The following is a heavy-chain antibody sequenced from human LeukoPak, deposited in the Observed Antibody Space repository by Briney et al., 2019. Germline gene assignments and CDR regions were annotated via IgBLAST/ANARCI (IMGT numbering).Heavy chain of an antibody. V-gene: IGHV3-21*01. CDR1: GLTFSSYS. J-gene: IGHJ6*02. Sequence: GGSLRLSCAASGLTFSSYSMNWVRQAPGKGLEWVSSISSSSSYIYYADSVKGRFTISRDNAKNSLYLQMNSLRAEDTAVYYCARSVSSGFFHYYGMDVWGQGTTVTVSS. CDR2: ISSSSSYI. D-gene: IGHD6-19*01. CDR3: ARSVSSGFFHYYGMDV.